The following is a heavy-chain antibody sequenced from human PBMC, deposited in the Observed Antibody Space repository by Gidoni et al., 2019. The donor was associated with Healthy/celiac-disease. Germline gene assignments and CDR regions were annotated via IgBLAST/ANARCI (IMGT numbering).Heavy chain of an antibody. CDR3: ASPRGGQDNYGMDV. Sequence: QVQLVQSGAEVKKPGSSVKFSCKASGGTFSSYAISWVRQAPGQGLEWMGRIIPILGIANYAQKFQGRVTITADKSTSTAYMELSSLRSEDTAVYYCASPRGGQDNYGMDVWGQGTTVTVSS. J-gene: IGHJ6*02. V-gene: IGHV1-69*04. CDR1: GGTFSSYA. D-gene: IGHD3-16*01. CDR2: IIPILGIA.